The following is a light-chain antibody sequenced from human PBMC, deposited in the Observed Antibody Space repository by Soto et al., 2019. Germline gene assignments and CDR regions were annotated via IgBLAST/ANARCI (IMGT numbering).Light chain of an antibody. J-gene: IGLJ3*02. Sequence: QSVLTQPPSVSGAPGQRVTISCTESSSNIGAGYHVHWYQQLPGTAPKLLIYGNSNRPSGVPDRFSGSKSGTSASLAITGLQAEDEADSYCQSYDSSLSGWVFGGGTKLTVL. CDR2: GNS. CDR3: QSYDSSLSGWV. CDR1: SSNIGAGYH. V-gene: IGLV1-40*01.